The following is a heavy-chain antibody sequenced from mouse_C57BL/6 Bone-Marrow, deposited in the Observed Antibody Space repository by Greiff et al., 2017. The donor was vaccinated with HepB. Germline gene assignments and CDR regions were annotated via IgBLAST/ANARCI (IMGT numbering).Heavy chain of an antibody. D-gene: IGHD1-1*01. CDR2: IDPSDSYT. Sequence: VQLQQPGAELVRPGTSVKLSCKASGYTFTSYWMHWVKQRPGQGLEWIGVIDPSDSYTNYNQKFKGKATLTVDTSSSTAYMQLSSLTSEDSAVYFCARGGRDYYGSSIYAMDYWGQGTSVTVSS. CDR3: ARGGRDYYGSSIYAMDY. CDR1: GYTFTSYW. V-gene: IGHV1-59*01. J-gene: IGHJ4*01.